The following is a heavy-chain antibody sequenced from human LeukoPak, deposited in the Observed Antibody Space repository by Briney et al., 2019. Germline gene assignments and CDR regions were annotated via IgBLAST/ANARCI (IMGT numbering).Heavy chain of an antibody. D-gene: IGHD1-1*01. V-gene: IGHV3-33*08. CDR1: GFPFSTYS. J-gene: IGHJ3*02. CDR2: IWYDGSNK. Sequence: PGGSLRLSCAASGFPFSTYSMNWVRQAPGKGLEWVAVIWYDGSNKYYADSVKGRFTISRDNSKNTLYLQLNSLRAEDTAVYYCARGPSGTSDAFDIWGQGTMVTVSS. CDR3: ARGPSGTSDAFDI.